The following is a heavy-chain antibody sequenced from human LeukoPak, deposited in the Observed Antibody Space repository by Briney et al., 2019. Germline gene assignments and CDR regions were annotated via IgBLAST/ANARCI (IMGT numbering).Heavy chain of an antibody. CDR2: ISYSGST. CDR1: GASISITY. Sequence: SETLSFTCTVSGASISITYWTWCRQPPGKGLEWIGYISYSGSTDYNPSLKSRLTISVDTSKNQFSLRLSSVTAADTAVYYCAKHFVCTTNSCSLYYYYYRMHVWGQGTTVTVSS. J-gene: IGHJ6*02. CDR3: AKHFVCTTNSCSLYYYYYRMHV. D-gene: IGHD2/OR15-2a*01. V-gene: IGHV4-59*08.